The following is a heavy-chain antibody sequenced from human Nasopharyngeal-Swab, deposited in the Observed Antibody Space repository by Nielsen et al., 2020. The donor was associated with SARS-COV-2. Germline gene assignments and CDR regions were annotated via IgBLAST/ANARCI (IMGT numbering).Heavy chain of an antibody. CDR2: FDPEDGET. CDR1: GGTFSSYA. Sequence: ASVKVSCKASGGTFSSYAISWVRQAPGKGLEWMGGFDPEDGETIYAQKFQGRVTMTEDTSTDTAYMELSSLRSEDTAVYYCATVVTMVRGVTPFDYWGQGTLVTVSS. J-gene: IGHJ4*02. CDR3: ATVVTMVRGVTPFDY. D-gene: IGHD3-10*01. V-gene: IGHV1-24*01.